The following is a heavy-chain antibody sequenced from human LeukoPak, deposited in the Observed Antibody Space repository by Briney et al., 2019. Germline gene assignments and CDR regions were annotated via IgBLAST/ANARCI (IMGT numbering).Heavy chain of an antibody. Sequence: SETLSLTCTVSGGSISSSSYYWGWIRQPPGKGLEWIGSIYYSGSTYYNPSLKSRVTISVDTSKNQFSLRLNSVTAADTAVYYCARQKRRRITMVRGVRWFDPWGQGTLVTVSS. CDR1: GGSISSSSYY. V-gene: IGHV4-39*01. J-gene: IGHJ5*02. CDR2: IYYSGST. D-gene: IGHD3-10*01. CDR3: ARQKRRRITMVRGVRWFDP.